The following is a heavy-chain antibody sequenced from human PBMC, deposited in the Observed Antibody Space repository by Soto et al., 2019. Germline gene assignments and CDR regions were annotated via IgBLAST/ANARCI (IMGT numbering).Heavy chain of an antibody. V-gene: IGHV4-59*12. Sequence: SETLSLTCTVSDDSSSNYKWSWIRQPPGRRLEWIGYIDSNGGTSYNPSLQSRVTISIDTSTKQFFLKLSSVTAADTAVYYCARASGYCSGGSCPVGWFDPWGQGTLVTVSS. CDR2: IDSNGGT. D-gene: IGHD2-15*01. CDR1: DDSSSNYK. CDR3: ARASGYCSGGSCPVGWFDP. J-gene: IGHJ5*02.